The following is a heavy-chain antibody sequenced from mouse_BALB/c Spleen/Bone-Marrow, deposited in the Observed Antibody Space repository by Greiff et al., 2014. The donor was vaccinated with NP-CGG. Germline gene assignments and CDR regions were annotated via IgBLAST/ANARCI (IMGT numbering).Heavy chain of an antibody. Sequence: EVQLVESGGGLVKPGGSLKLSCAASGFTFSNYAMSWVRQSPEKRLEWVAEISSGGSYTYYPDTVTGRFTISRDNAKKTLYLEMSSLRSEDTAMYYCARDGGGYLSWFAYWGQGTLVTVSA. V-gene: IGHV5-9-4*01. CDR1: GFTFSNYA. D-gene: IGHD2-2*01. CDR3: ARDGGGYLSWFAY. CDR2: ISSGGSYT. J-gene: IGHJ3*01.